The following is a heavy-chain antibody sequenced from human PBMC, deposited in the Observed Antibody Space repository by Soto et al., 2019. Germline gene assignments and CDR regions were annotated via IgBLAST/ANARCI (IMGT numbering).Heavy chain of an antibody. Sequence: QVQLVQSGAEVKKPGSSVKVSCKASGGTFSSYAIRWVRQAPGQGLEWMGGIIPIFGTANYAQKFQGRVTITADESTSTADMELSSLRSEDTAVYYCAREGKDGYSENWFDPWGQGTLVTVSS. D-gene: IGHD5-18*01. CDR2: IIPIFGTA. V-gene: IGHV1-69*01. CDR1: GGTFSSYA. CDR3: AREGKDGYSENWFDP. J-gene: IGHJ5*02.